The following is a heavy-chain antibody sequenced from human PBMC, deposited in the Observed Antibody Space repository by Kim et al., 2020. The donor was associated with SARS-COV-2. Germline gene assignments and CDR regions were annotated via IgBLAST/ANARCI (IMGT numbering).Heavy chain of an antibody. J-gene: IGHJ3*02. V-gene: IGHV3-23*01. D-gene: IGHD1-26*01. CDR3: AKDLYATNI. CDR2: GTT. Sequence: GTTYYADSWKGRFTNSRGNSKSTLFLQMNSLRAEDTAVYYCAKDLYATNIWGQGTMVTVSS.